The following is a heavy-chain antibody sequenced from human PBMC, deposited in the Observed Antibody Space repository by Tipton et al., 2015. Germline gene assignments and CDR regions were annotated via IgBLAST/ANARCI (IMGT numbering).Heavy chain of an antibody. D-gene: IGHD6-13*01. V-gene: IGHV4-38-2*01. J-gene: IGHJ5*02. CDR1: GYSISSGYY. Sequence: TLSLTCAVSGYSISSGYYWGWIRQPPGKGLEWIGNIYHSGSTYYNPSLKSRVTISVDTSKNQFSLKLSSVTAADTAVYYCARSLFPETAGLENWFDPWGQGTLVTVSS. CDR3: ARSLFPETAGLENWFDP. CDR2: IYHSGST.